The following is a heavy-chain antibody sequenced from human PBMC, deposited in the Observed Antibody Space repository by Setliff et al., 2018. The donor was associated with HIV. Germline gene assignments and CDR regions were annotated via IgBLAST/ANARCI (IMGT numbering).Heavy chain of an antibody. Sequence: GGSLRLSCAVSGFTLSRYLMHWVRQAPGKGLVWVSRINEDGTRISYADSVKGRFTISRDNAKNTLFLQMNSLRAEDTAVYYCAREGITGTTLHPYWGQGTLVTVSS. CDR2: INEDGTRI. V-gene: IGHV3-74*01. CDR1: GFTLSRYL. J-gene: IGHJ4*02. CDR3: AREGITGTTLHPY. D-gene: IGHD1-7*01.